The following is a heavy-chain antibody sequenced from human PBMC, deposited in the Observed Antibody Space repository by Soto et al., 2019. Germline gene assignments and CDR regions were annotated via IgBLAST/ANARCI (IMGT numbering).Heavy chain of an antibody. V-gene: IGHV1-69*08. CDR2: IIPIVDRA. Sequence: QVQLVQSGAGVKKPGSSVRVSCKASGGTFSTYTISWVRQAPGQGLEWMGRIIPIVDRANYAQKFQGRVTITADKSTNTAYMELSSLRSDDTAVYYCARDLAITVPAPMGYWGQGTLVTVSS. J-gene: IGHJ4*02. D-gene: IGHD2-2*01. CDR1: GGTFSTYT. CDR3: ARDLAITVPAPMGY.